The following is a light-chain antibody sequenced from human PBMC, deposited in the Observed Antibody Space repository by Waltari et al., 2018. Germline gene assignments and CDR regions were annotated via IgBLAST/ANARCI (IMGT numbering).Light chain of an antibody. CDR2: GAS. J-gene: IGKJ2*01. V-gene: IGKV3-20*01. Sequence: VLTQSPGTLSLSPGERVTLSCRASQSLSKKYLAWYQQKPGQAPRLLIYGASSRAAGIPDRFSGSASGTDFTLTISRLEPEDFAMYYCQQYGSSVMYTFGQGTKLEIK. CDR1: QSLSKKY. CDR3: QQYGSSVMYT.